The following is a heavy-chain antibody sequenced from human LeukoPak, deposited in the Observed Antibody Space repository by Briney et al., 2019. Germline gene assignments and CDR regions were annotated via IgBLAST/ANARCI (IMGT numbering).Heavy chain of an antibody. Sequence: GGSLRLSCAASGFTFSSYGMHWVRQAPGKGLEWVAFIRYDGSNKYYADFVKGRFTISRDNAKNSLYLQMNSLRAEDTALYYCARRKQNSYYYYYMDVWGKGTTVTVSS. D-gene: IGHD4-23*01. CDR2: IRYDGSNK. CDR3: ARRKQNSYYYYYMDV. CDR1: GFTFSSYG. V-gene: IGHV3-30*02. J-gene: IGHJ6*03.